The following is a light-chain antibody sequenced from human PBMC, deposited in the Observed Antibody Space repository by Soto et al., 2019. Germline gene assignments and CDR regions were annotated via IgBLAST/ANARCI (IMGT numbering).Light chain of an antibody. CDR1: QSIGGY. CDR3: QQSYNSPPT. J-gene: IGKJ1*01. Sequence: EIQMTQSPSSLSASVGDRVTLTCRASQSIGGYLNWYQQKPGKAPNPLIFGASSLQSGVSSRFSGSGHGTDFTLTISSLQPEDFASYYCQQSYNSPPTFGQGTKVETK. V-gene: IGKV1-39*01. CDR2: GAS.